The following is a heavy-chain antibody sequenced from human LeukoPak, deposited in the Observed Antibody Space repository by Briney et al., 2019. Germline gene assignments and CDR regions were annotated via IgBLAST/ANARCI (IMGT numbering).Heavy chain of an antibody. Sequence: GGSLRLSCAASGFTFRSFALHWVRQAPGKGLEWVTLISDDGSSENYADSVKGRFTIFRDDSKNTLYLQMNSLREEDTAVYYCAREGHGFDYWGQGTLVTVSP. CDR1: GFTFRSFA. J-gene: IGHJ4*02. CDR2: ISDDGSSE. CDR3: AREGHGFDY. V-gene: IGHV3-30*01.